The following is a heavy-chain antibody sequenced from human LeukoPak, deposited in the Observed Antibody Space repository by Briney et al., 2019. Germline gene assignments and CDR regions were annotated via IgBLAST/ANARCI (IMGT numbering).Heavy chain of an antibody. V-gene: IGHV1-69*04. D-gene: IGHD3-10*01. J-gene: IGHJ4*02. CDR2: IIPILGIA. CDR3: ARGDYGSGTLLGVDY. CDR1: GGTFGSYA. Sequence: APVKSSCKASGGTFGSYAISWVRQAPGQGLEWMGRIIPILGIANYAQKFQGRVTITADKSTSTAYMELSSLRSEDTAVYYCARGDYGSGTLLGVDYCGQGTLVTDSS.